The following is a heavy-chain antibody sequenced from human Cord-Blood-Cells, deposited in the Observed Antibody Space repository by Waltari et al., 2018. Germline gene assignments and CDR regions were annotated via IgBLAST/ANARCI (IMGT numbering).Heavy chain of an antibody. J-gene: IGHJ4*02. CDR3: TVNSGSFDY. V-gene: IGHV3-73*02. D-gene: IGHD1-26*01. Sequence: EVQLVESGGGLVQPGGSLKLSCAASGFTFSGSAMHWVRQASGKGLEGVGRIRSKANSYAKAYAASVKGRFTISRDDSKNTAYLQMNSLKTEDTAVYYCTVNSGSFDYWGQGTLVTVSS. CDR1: GFTFSGSA. CDR2: IRSKANSYAK.